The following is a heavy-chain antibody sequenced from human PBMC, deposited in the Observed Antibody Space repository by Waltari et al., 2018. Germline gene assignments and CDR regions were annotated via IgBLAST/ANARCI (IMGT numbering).Heavy chain of an antibody. CDR3: VRNLVAVPQVDFQH. V-gene: IGHV3-74*01. Sequence: EVQLVESGGGLVQPGGSLRLTCEVSGFTFSNYWMHWVRQVPGKGLGWVARIGGDGFDRHYAESVRGRFTISRDNAKNTVFLQMSSLRAEDTAVYYCVRNLVAVPQVDFQHWGQGTLVTVSS. CDR2: IGGDGFDR. D-gene: IGHD2-8*02. J-gene: IGHJ1*01. CDR1: GFTFSNYW.